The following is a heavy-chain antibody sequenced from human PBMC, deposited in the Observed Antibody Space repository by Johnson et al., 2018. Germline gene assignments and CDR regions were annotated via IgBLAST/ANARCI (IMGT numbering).Heavy chain of an antibody. CDR1: GFTFSSYG. D-gene: IGHD2/OR15-2a*01. CDR3: ANFLVVDAFDI. V-gene: IGHV3-15*01. CDR2: IKSKTDGGTT. J-gene: IGHJ3*02. Sequence: VQLVESGGGVVQPGRSLRLSCAASGFTFSSYGMHWVRQAPGKGLEWVGRIKSKTDGGTTDYAAPVKGRFTISRDDSKNTLYLQMISLRAEDTAVYYCANFLVVDAFDIWGQGTMVTVSS.